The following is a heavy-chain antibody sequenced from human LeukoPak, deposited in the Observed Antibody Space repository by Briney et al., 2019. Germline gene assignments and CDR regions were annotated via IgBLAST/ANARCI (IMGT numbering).Heavy chain of an antibody. CDR2: IYYSGST. Sequence: SETLSLTCTVSGGSISNSSYYWGWIRQPPGKGMGWIGSIYYSGSTYYKPSLKSRVTISVDPSKNQFSLKLSSVTAADTAVYYCARPVTYSSSRAPGFDYWGQGTLVTVSS. CDR1: GGSISNSSYY. CDR3: ARPVTYSSSRAPGFDY. D-gene: IGHD6-13*01. J-gene: IGHJ4*02. V-gene: IGHV4-39*01.